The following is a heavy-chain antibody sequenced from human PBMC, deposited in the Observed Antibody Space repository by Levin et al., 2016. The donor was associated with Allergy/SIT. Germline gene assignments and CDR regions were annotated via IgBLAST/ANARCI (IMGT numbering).Heavy chain of an antibody. CDR3: ATGFGLANSYGMDV. V-gene: IGHV3-21*01. J-gene: IGHJ6*02. CDR1: GFTFINYN. Sequence: GESLKISCEASGFTFINYNMNWVRQAPGKGLEWVSSISTVRSSIYYADSVKGRFTISRDDTRSSLYLQMDSLTAEDTAVYYCATGFGLANSYGMDVWGQGTTVTVSS. D-gene: IGHD6-13*01. CDR2: ISTVRSSI.